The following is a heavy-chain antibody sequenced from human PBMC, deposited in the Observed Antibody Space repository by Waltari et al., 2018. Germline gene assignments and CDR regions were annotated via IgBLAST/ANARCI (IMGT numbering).Heavy chain of an antibody. D-gene: IGHD1-7*01. J-gene: IGHJ4*02. CDR2: IHPNSGET. CDR3: VRENWYYDY. Sequence: QVRLVQSGAEVKKPGASVNLPCKTSGYTFTTYYVHWVRQAPGQGLQWMGWIHPNSGETNYAQNFQGRVTLTRDTSITTVYMESSGLTSDDTAVYYCVRENWYYDYWGQGTLVTVSS. CDR1: GYTFTTYY. V-gene: IGHV1-2*02.